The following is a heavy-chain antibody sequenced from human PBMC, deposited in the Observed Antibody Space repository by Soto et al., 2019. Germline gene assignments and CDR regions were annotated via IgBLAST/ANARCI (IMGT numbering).Heavy chain of an antibody. CDR2: IKQDGSDK. Sequence: PGGSLRLSCTASGFTFSSYWMSWVRQAPGKGLEWVANIKQDGSDKYYVDSVRGRFTISRDNAKNSLYLQMNSLRAGDTAVYYCVRSYGGCGGYCFDCWGQGTLVTVSS. CDR1: GFTFSSYW. J-gene: IGHJ4*02. V-gene: IGHV3-7*03. D-gene: IGHD5-12*01. CDR3: VRSYGGCGGYCFDC.